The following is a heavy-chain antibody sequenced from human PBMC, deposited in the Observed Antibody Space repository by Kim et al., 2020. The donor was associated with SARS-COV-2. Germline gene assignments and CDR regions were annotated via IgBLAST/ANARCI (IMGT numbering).Heavy chain of an antibody. Sequence: SETLSLTCAVSGGSISSSSYYWGWFRQPPGKGLEWLANIFYSGSTYYNPSLKSRVTIAVDSSKNQFSLKLSSVTAADTAVYYCARLQRRGVPAAPDPVFDPWGQGTLVTVSS. V-gene: IGHV4-39*01. J-gene: IGHJ5*02. CDR1: GGSISSSSYY. CDR3: ARLQRRGVPAAPDPVFDP. D-gene: IGHD2-2*01. CDR2: IFYSGST.